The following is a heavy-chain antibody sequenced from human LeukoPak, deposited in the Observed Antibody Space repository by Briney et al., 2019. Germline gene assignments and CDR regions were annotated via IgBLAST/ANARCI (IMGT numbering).Heavy chain of an antibody. CDR2: ISYDGSNK. D-gene: IGHD1-26*01. CDR3: ARGRYSGSYGDY. Sequence: GGSLRLSCAASGFTLSSYAMHWVRQAPGKGLEWVAVISYDGSNKYYADSVKGRFTISRDNSKNTLYLQMNSLRAEDTAVYYCARGRYSGSYGDYWGQGTLVTVSS. CDR1: GFTLSSYA. V-gene: IGHV3-30*04. J-gene: IGHJ4*02.